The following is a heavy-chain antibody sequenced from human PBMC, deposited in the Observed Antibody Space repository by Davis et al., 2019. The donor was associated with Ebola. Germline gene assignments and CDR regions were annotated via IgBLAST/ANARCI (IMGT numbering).Heavy chain of an antibody. CDR1: GYTFTSYD. CDR3: ARDEFDY. V-gene: IGHV1-8*01. J-gene: IGHJ4*02. CDR2: MNPNSGNA. Sequence: ASVKVSCKASGYTFTSYDINWVRQAAGQGLEWMGWMNPNSGNAGYTQKFQGRVTITRDTSASTAYMELSSLRSEDTAVYFCARDEFDYWGQGTLVTVSS.